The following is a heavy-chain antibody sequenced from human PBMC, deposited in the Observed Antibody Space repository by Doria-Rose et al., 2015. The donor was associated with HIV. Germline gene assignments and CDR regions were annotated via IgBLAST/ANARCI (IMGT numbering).Heavy chain of an antibody. D-gene: IGHD6-13*01. CDR2: IFSDDGR. J-gene: IGHJ4*02. V-gene: IGHV2-26*01. CDR1: GVSLSSPGMG. Sequence: QVTLKESGPVLVKPTETLTLTCTVSGVSLSSPGMGVSWIRQPPGKALEWLANIFSDDGRSYKTSLKSRLTISRGISKSQVVITMTDMDPVDTATYYCARIKSSRWYHKYYFDFWGQGTLVIVSA. CDR3: ARIKSSRWYHKYYFDF.